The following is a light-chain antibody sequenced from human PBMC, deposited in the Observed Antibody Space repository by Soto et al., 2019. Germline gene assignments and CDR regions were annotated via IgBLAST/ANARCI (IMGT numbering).Light chain of an antibody. CDR3: CSYAGTRV. V-gene: IGLV2-23*01. Sequence: QSALTQPASVSGSPGQPITISCTGTSSDVGSYNLVSWYQQHPGKAPKLIIYEGSKRPSGVSTRFSGSKSGNTASLTISGLQAEDEADYYCCSYAGTRVFGGGTKLTVL. J-gene: IGLJ3*02. CDR2: EGS. CDR1: SSDVGSYNL.